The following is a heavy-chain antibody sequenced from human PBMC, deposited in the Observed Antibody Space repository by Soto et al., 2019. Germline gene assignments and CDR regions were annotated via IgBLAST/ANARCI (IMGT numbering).Heavy chain of an antibody. Sequence: QVQLVESGGGVVQPGRSLRLSCAASGFTFSSYAMHWVRQAPGKGLEWVAVISYDGSNKYYADSVKGRFTISRDNSKNTLYLQMNSLRAEDTAVYYCARDEDYYYYGMDVWGQGPTVTVSS. CDR3: ARDEDYYYYGMDV. CDR2: ISYDGSNK. J-gene: IGHJ6*02. V-gene: IGHV3-30-3*01. CDR1: GFTFSSYA.